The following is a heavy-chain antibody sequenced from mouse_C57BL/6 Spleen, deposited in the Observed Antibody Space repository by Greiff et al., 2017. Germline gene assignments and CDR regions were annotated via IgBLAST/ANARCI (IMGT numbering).Heavy chain of an antibody. V-gene: IGHV1-61*01. Sequence: QVQLQQSGAELVRPGSSVKLSCKASGYTFTSYWMAWVKQRPGQGLEWIGNIYPSDSETHYNQKFKDKATLTVDKSSSTAYMQLSSLTSEDSAVYDCARGGYDYGWFAYWGQGTLVTVSA. D-gene: IGHD2-4*01. CDR3: ARGGYDYGWFAY. J-gene: IGHJ3*01. CDR1: GYTFTSYW. CDR2: IYPSDSET.